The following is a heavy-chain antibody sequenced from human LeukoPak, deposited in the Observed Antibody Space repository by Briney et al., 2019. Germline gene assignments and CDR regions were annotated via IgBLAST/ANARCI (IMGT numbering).Heavy chain of an antibody. CDR2: ISYDGSNK. CDR1: GFTFSSYG. CDR3: AKVLATGSPDY. D-gene: IGHD3-10*01. V-gene: IGHV3-30*18. J-gene: IGHJ4*02. Sequence: GGSLRLSCAASGFTFSSYGMHWVRQAPGKGLEWVAVISYDGSNKYYADSVKGRFTISRDNSKNTLYLQMNSLRAEDTAVYYCAKVLATGSPDYWGQGTLVTVSS.